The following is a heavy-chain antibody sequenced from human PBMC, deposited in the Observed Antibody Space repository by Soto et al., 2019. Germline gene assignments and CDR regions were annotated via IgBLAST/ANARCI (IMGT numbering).Heavy chain of an antibody. V-gene: IGHV3-7*01. CDR3: ARVSSGWYLYAFDI. Sequence: GGSLRLSCAASGFTFSSYWMSWVRQAPGKGLEWVANIKQDGSEKYYVDSVKGRFTISRDNAKNSLYLQMNSLRAEDTAVYYCARVSSGWYLYAFDIWGQGTMVTVSS. J-gene: IGHJ3*02. CDR2: IKQDGSEK. D-gene: IGHD6-19*01. CDR1: GFTFSSYW.